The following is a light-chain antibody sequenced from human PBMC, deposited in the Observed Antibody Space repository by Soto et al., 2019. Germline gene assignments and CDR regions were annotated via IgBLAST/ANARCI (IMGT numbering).Light chain of an antibody. Sequence: DIQMTQSPSSLSASVGDRVTITCQASQDISNYLNWYQQKPGKAPKLLIYDASNLETGVPSRFSGSGSGTDFTFTISSLQPEDIATYYCQQYDNLPPSRSLFTFGPGTKVDIK. J-gene: IGKJ3*01. CDR2: DAS. CDR1: QDISNY. CDR3: QQYDNLPPSRSLFT. V-gene: IGKV1-33*01.